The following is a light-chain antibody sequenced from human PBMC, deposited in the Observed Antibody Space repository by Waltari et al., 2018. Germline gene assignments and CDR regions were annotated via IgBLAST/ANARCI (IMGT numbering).Light chain of an antibody. CDR1: QRIGNN. V-gene: IGKV3D-15*01. CDR3: QQYNFWPRT. CDR2: GAF. Sequence: DIVMTQSPGTLSVSPGERAPLSCRASQRIGNNLAWYQQKRGQAPRLLIFGAFTRATDIPARFSGSGSGTEFTLTITSVQSEDFAVYYCQQYNFWPRTFGLGTKVEI. J-gene: IGKJ1*01.